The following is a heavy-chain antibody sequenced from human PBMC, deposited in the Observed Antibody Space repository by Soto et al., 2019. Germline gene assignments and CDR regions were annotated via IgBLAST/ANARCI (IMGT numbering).Heavy chain of an antibody. D-gene: IGHD5-18*01. V-gene: IGHV3-23*01. Sequence: ELQLLESGGTLVQPGGSLRLSCAGSGFTFSSYTMNWVRQAPGKGLECVSSISGSATNTYYADSVKGRFTVSRDNAKNTVYLQMNSLRVEDTAVYYCAKRGAYRPESWGQGTRVTVSS. CDR3: AKRGAYRPES. CDR1: GFTFSSYT. J-gene: IGHJ4*02. CDR2: ISGSATNT.